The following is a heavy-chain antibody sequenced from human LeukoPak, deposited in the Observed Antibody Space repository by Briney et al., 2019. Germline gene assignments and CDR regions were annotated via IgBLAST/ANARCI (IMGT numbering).Heavy chain of an antibody. CDR1: GFTFSSYS. CDR3: ARDSYGNSGYYYVSDY. Sequence: GGSLRLSCAASGFTFSSYSLSWVRQAPRKGLEWVSYISSTSTTIYYADSVKGRFTISRDNAKNSLYLQMNSLRDEDTAVYYCARDSYGNSGYYYVSDYWGQGTLVTVSS. J-gene: IGHJ4*02. D-gene: IGHD3-22*01. CDR2: ISSTSTTI. V-gene: IGHV3-48*02.